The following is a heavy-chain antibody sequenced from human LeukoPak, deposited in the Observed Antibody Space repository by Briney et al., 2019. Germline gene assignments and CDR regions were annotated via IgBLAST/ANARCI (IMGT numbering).Heavy chain of an antibody. CDR2: IYTSRST. V-gene: IGHV4-4*09. Sequence: PSETLSLTCTVSGGSISSYYWSWIRQPPGKGLEWIGYIYTSRSTNYNPSLKSRVTISVDTSKNQFSLKLSSVTAADTAVYYCARHKAGYFDYWGQGTLVTVSS. D-gene: IGHD6-13*01. J-gene: IGHJ4*02. CDR3: ARHKAGYFDY. CDR1: GGSISSYY.